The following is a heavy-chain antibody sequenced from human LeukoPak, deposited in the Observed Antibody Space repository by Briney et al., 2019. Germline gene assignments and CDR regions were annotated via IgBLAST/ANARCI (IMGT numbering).Heavy chain of an antibody. CDR3: ARWPSGYNYGLFDC. V-gene: IGHV4-59*08. CDR1: GGSISSYY. D-gene: IGHD5-18*01. Sequence: PSETLSLTCTVSGGSISSYYWSWIRQSPVKGLEWIGYIYYSGSTNYNPSLKSRVTISVDTSKSQFSLKLSSVTAADTAVYYCARWPSGYNYGLFDCWGQGTLVTVS. J-gene: IGHJ4*02. CDR2: IYYSGST.